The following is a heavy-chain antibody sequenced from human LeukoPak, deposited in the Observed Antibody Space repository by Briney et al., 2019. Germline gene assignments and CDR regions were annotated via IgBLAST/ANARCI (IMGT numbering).Heavy chain of an antibody. D-gene: IGHD2-21*02. CDR2: ISSSGSTI. V-gene: IGHV3-48*04. J-gene: IGHJ4*02. Sequence: GGSLRLSCAASGFTFSSYSMNWVRQAPGKGLEWVSSISSSGSTIYYADSVKGRFTISRDNAKNSLYLQMNSLRAEDTAVYYCARDAGDHGDYWGQGTLVTVSS. CDR3: ARDAGDHGDY. CDR1: GFTFSSYS.